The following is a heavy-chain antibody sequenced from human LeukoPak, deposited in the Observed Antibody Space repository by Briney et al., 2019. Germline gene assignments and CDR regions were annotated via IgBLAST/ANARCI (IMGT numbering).Heavy chain of an antibody. Sequence: SETLSLTCTVSGGSISSYCWSWIRQPPGKGLEWIGYIYYSGSANYNPSLKSRVTISVDTSKNQFSLKLSSVTAADTAVYYCARHEAVWGSYRSRGIFDYWGQGTLVTVSS. CDR1: GGSISSYC. CDR2: IYYSGSA. CDR3: ARHEAVWGSYRSRGIFDY. J-gene: IGHJ4*02. V-gene: IGHV4-59*08. D-gene: IGHD3-16*02.